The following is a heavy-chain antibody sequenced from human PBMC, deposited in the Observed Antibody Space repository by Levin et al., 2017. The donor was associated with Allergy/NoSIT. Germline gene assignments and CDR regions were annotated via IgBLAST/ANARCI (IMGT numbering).Heavy chain of an antibody. V-gene: IGHV4-34*01. J-gene: IGHJ3*02. CDR1: GGSFSGYY. CDR2: INHSGST. D-gene: IGHD3-10*01. Sequence: SETLSLTCAVYGGSFSGYYWSWIRQPPGKGLEWIGEINHSGSTNYNPSLKSRVTISVDTSKNQFSLKLSSVTAADTAVYYWARATLRPYYYGSGSTRGHAFDIWGQGTMVTVSS. CDR3: ARATLRPYYYGSGSTRGHAFDI.